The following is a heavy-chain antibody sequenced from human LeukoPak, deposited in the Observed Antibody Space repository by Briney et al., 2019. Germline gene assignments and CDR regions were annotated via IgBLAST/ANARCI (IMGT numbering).Heavy chain of an antibody. J-gene: IGHJ6*03. CDR3: TTDERDYGDYGLILFYYYMDV. V-gene: IGHV3-15*01. D-gene: IGHD4-17*01. Sequence: GGSLRLSCAASGFILSNYEMNWVRQAPGKGLEWVGRIKSKTYGGTTDYAAPVKGRFTILRDDSEDTLYLQMNSLKTEDAAVYYCTTDERDYGDYGLILFYYYMDVWGKGTTVTVSS. CDR2: IKSKTYGGTT. CDR1: GFILSNYE.